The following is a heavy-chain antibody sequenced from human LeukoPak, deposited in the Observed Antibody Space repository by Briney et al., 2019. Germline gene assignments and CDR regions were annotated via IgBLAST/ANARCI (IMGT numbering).Heavy chain of an antibody. V-gene: IGHV3-15*01. CDR3: ARVGPPSVVTMTFDF. D-gene: IGHD2-2*01. Sequence: PGGSLRLSCAASGFTFSSAWMSWVRQAPGKGLEWVGRIKSKTDGGTTDYAAPVKGRFTISRDDSKNTLYLQMNSLRAEDTALYYCARVGPPSVVTMTFDFWGQGTLVTVSS. CDR2: IKSKTDGGTT. CDR1: GFTFSSAW. J-gene: IGHJ4*02.